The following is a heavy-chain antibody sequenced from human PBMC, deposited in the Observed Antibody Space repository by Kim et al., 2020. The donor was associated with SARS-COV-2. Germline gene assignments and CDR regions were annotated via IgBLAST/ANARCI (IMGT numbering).Heavy chain of an antibody. Sequence: GGSLRLSCAASGFTFSDYYMSWIRQAPGKGLEWVSHISSSSSYTNYADSVKGRFTISRDNAKNSLYLQMNSLRAEDTAVYYCARVIGREGGAFDIWGQGTMVTVSS. D-gene: IGHD1-26*01. V-gene: IGHV3-11*05. CDR2: ISSSSSYT. CDR3: ARVIGREGGAFDI. CDR1: GFTFSDYY. J-gene: IGHJ3*02.